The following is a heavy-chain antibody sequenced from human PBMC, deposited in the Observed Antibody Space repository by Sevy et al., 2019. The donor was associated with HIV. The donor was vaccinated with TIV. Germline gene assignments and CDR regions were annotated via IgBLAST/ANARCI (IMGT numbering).Heavy chain of an antibody. CDR1: GFSFSIYS. CDR3: ASQRGGYERLYYFDY. D-gene: IGHD5-12*01. J-gene: IGHJ4*02. Sequence: GGSLRLSCAASGFSFSIYSMNWVRQAPGRGLEWVSYMSNTGSTIDYADSVKGRFTISRDNAKNSLYLQMNSLRAEDTAVYDCASQRGGYERLYYFDYWGQGTLVTVSS. CDR2: MSNTGSTI. V-gene: IGHV3-48*01.